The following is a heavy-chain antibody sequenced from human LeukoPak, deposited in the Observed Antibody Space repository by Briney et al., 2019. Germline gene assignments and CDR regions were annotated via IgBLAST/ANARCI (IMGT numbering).Heavy chain of an antibody. CDR3: ARGYSGSYDFDY. CDR1: GFTVSSNY. CDR2: IYSGGST. Sequence: GGSLRLSCAASGFTVSSNYMSWVRQAPGEGLEWVSVIYSGGSTYYADSVKGRFTISRDNSKNTLYLQMSNLRGDDTAVYYCARGYSGSYDFDYWGQGTLVTVSS. D-gene: IGHD1-26*01. J-gene: IGHJ4*02. V-gene: IGHV3-66*01.